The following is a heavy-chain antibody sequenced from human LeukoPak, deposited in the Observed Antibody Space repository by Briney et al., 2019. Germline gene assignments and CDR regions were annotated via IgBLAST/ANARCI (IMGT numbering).Heavy chain of an antibody. CDR3: ARVGPGIAVAN. CDR1: GFTFSSYS. D-gene: IGHD6-19*01. CDR2: ISSSSSYI. J-gene: IGHJ4*02. V-gene: IGHV3-21*04. Sequence: GGSLRLSCAASGFTFSSYSMNWVRQAPGKGLEWVSSISSSSSYIYYADSVKGRFTISSDNAKNSLYLQMNSLRAEDTAVYYCARVGPGIAVANWGQGTLVTVSS.